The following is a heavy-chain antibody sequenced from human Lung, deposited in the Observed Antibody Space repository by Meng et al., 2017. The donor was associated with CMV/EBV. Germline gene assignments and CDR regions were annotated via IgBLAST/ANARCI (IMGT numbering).Heavy chain of an antibody. V-gene: IGHV7-4-1*01. CDR3: ARGNGWRFDY. D-gene: IGHD6-19*01. J-gene: IGHJ4*02. CDR1: GYTFTSSS. Sequence: VQLVQSGSELKKPGDSVKVSCQAAGYTFTSSSMNWVRHAPGQGLEWMGWININTGNPTYAQGFTGRFVFSLDTSVSTAYLRIDSLKADDTAVYYCARGNGWRFDYWGQGTLVTVSS. CDR2: ININTGNP.